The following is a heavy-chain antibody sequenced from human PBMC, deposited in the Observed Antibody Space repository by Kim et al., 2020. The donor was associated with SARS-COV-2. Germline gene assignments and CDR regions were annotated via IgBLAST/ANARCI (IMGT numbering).Heavy chain of an antibody. J-gene: IGHJ4*02. V-gene: IGHV3-7*01. CDR3: AALDTVQVPGGI. D-gene: IGHD3-10*01. Sequence: YVDSVKGRFTMSRDNAKNSLYLKMSSQRTEDTAIYYCAALDTVQVPGGIWGQGTLVTVSS.